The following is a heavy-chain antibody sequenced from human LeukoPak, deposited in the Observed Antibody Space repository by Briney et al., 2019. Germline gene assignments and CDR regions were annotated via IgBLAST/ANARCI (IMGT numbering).Heavy chain of an antibody. Sequence: PGGSLRLSCAASGFTFSSYGMHWVRQAPGKGLGWVAFIRYDGSNKYYADSVKGRFTISRDNSKNTLYLQMNSLRAEDTAVYYCAKDTPPYSSGWYLYYYYMDVWGKGTTVTVSS. V-gene: IGHV3-30*02. D-gene: IGHD6-13*01. J-gene: IGHJ6*03. CDR3: AKDTPPYSSGWYLYYYYMDV. CDR1: GFTFSSYG. CDR2: IRYDGSNK.